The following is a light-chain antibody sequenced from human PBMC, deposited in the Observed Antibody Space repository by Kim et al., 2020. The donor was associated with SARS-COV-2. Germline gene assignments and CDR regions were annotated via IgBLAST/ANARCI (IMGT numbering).Light chain of an antibody. V-gene: IGLV2-23*02. CDR3: CSYAGSSTL. Sequence: PGTSITISCTGTSSDVGSYNLVSWYQQHPGKAPKLMIYEVSKRPSGVSNRFSGSKSGNTASLTISGLQAEDEADYYCCSYAGSSTLFGGGTQLTVL. CDR1: SSDVGSYNL. J-gene: IGLJ2*01. CDR2: EVS.